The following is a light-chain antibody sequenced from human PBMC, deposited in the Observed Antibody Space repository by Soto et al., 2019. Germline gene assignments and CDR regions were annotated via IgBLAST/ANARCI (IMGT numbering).Light chain of an antibody. V-gene: IGLV1-44*01. CDR3: AAWDDSLNGYV. Sequence: QSALSQPPSASGTPGQRVTISCSGSSSNIGSNTVSWYQQFPGTAPKLLIYFNIQRPSGVPDRFSGSKSGTSASLAISGLQSEDEADYYCAAWDDSLNGYVFGTGTKV. CDR1: SSNIGSNT. J-gene: IGLJ1*01. CDR2: FNI.